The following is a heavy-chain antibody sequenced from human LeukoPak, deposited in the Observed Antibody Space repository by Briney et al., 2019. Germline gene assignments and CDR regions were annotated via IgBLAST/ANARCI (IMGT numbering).Heavy chain of an antibody. Sequence: ASVKVSCKASGYTFTSYAMHWVRQAPGQRLEWMGWINAGNGNTKYSQKFQGRVTITRDTSASTAYMELSSLRSEDTAVYYCARDSSSMLWFGEDNDAFDIWGQGTMVTVSS. D-gene: IGHD3-10*01. CDR3: ARDSSSMLWFGEDNDAFDI. CDR1: GYTFTSYA. CDR2: INAGNGNT. V-gene: IGHV1-3*01. J-gene: IGHJ3*02.